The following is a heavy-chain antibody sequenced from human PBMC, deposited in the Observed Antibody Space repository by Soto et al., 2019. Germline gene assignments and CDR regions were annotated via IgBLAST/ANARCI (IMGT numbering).Heavy chain of an antibody. Sequence: QVQLVQSGAEVKKPGASVKVSCKASGYTFTSYGISWVRQAPGQGLEWMGWISAYNGNTNYAQKLQGRVTMTTDTSTSTAYMELRSLRSDDTAVYYCARDHSGYSYGYYSYYGMDVWGQGTTVTVSS. D-gene: IGHD5-18*01. J-gene: IGHJ6*02. V-gene: IGHV1-18*04. CDR1: GYTFTSYG. CDR2: ISAYNGNT. CDR3: ARDHSGYSYGYYSYYGMDV.